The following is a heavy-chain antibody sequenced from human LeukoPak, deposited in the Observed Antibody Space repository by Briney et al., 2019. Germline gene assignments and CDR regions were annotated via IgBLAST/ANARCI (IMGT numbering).Heavy chain of an antibody. Sequence: PGGSLRLSCAASGFTVSSNYMSWVRQAPGKGLEWVSVIYSGGSTYYADSVKGRFTLSRDNSKNTLYLQMNSLRAEDTAVYYCARYSGYDSTFDYWGQGTLVTVSS. D-gene: IGHD5-12*01. V-gene: IGHV3-53*01. CDR3: ARYSGYDSTFDY. J-gene: IGHJ4*02. CDR1: GFTVSSNY. CDR2: IYSGGST.